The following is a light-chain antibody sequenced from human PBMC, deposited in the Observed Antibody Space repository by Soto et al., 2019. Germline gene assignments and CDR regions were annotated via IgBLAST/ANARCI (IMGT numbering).Light chain of an antibody. Sequence: EIVLTQSPGTLSLSPGERATLSCRASQSVSSSFLAWYQQKPGQAPRLLLYGASSRATGIPDRFSGSGSGTDFTLTISRLEPEDVAVYYCQQYGSSPLTFGGGSKVELK. V-gene: IGKV3-20*01. CDR3: QQYGSSPLT. J-gene: IGKJ4*01. CDR1: QSVSSSF. CDR2: GAS.